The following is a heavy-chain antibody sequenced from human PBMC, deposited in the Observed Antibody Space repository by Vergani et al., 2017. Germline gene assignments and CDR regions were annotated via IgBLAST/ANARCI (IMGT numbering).Heavy chain of an antibody. Sequence: QVQLQESGPGLVKPSETLSLPCTVSGGSISSYYWSWIRQPPGKGLEWIGYIYYSGSTNYNPSLKSRVTISVDTSKNQFSLKLSSVTAADTAVYYCARTRLKYDILTGYHDYWGQGTLVTVSS. CDR2: IYYSGST. CDR1: GGSISSYY. CDR3: ARTRLKYDILTGYHDY. D-gene: IGHD3-9*01. V-gene: IGHV4-59*01. J-gene: IGHJ4*02.